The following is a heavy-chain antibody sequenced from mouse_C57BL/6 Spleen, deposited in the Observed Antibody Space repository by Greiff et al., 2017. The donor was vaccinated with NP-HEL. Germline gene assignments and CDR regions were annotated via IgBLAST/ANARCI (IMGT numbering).Heavy chain of an antibody. CDR3: ARPLNWEGFAY. D-gene: IGHD4-1*02. V-gene: IGHV1-26*01. J-gene: IGHJ3*01. Sequence: VQLQQSGPELVKPGASVKISCKASGYTFTDYYMNWVKQSHGKSLEWIGDINPNNGGTSYNQKFKGKATLTVDKSSSTAYMELRSLTSEDSAVYYCARPLNWEGFAYWGQGTLVTVSA. CDR2: INPNNGGT. CDR1: GYTFTDYY.